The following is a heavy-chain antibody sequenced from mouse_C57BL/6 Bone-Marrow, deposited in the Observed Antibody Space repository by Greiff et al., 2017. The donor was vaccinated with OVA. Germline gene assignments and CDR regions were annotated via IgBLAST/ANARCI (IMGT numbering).Heavy chain of an antibody. CDR3: AKSDDGYYVWFAY. D-gene: IGHD2-3*01. J-gene: IGHJ3*01. Sequence: QVQLQQSGPGLVQPSQSLSITCTVSGFSLTSYGVHWVRQSPGKGLEWMGVIWRGGSTDYNEAFMSRLGVTKDNSKSQVFFKMNSLQADDTAIYYCAKSDDGYYVWFAYWGQGTLVTVSA. V-gene: IGHV2-5*01. CDR2: IWRGGST. CDR1: GFSLTSYG.